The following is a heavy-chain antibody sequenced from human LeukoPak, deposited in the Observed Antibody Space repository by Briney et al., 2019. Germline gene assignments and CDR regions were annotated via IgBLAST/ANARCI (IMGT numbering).Heavy chain of an antibody. J-gene: IGHJ4*02. D-gene: IGHD6-19*01. CDR2: IYYSGSA. Sequence: SETLSLTCTVSGGSISSSSHYWAWIRQPPGKGLEWIGNIYYSGSAYYNPSLKRRVTISVDTYKNQFSLKLSSVTATDTAVNYCARSGWFAPHDYWGQGSLVTVSS. V-gene: IGHV4-39*01. CDR3: ARSGWFAPHDY. CDR1: GGSISSSSHY.